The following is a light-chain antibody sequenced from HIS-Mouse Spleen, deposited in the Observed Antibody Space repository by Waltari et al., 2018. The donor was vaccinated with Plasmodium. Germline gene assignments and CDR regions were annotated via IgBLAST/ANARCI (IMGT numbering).Light chain of an antibody. Sequence: SYELTQPPSVSVSPGQTASITCSGDKLGDKYACWYQQKPGQSPVLVIYHASKLPSGIPERFSGSNSGNTATLTISGTQAMDEADYYCQAWDSSTVVFGGGTKLTVL. V-gene: IGLV3-1*01. CDR2: HAS. J-gene: IGLJ2*01. CDR1: KLGDKY. CDR3: QAWDSSTVV.